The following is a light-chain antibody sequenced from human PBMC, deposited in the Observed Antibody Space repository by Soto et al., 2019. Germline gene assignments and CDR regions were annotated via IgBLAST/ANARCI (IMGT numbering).Light chain of an antibody. CDR2: GAS. CDR3: QQYGSSPLYS. CDR1: QTVSSAY. J-gene: IGKJ2*01. V-gene: IGKV3-20*01. Sequence: DIVLTQSPGTLSLSPGERATLSCRTSQTVSSAYLAWYKQKPGQAPRLLIYGASSRATGIPDRFSGSGSGTDFTLTINRLEPEDFAVYYCQQYGSSPLYSFGQGTKLEIK.